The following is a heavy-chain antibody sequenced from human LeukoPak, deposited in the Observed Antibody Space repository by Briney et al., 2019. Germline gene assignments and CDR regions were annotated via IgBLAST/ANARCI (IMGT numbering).Heavy chain of an antibody. CDR3: ARAGRWDTSIDY. D-gene: IGHD3-10*01. CDR1: GYTFTSYY. Sequence: ASVKVSCKASGYTFTSYYMHWVRQAPGQGLEWMGIINPSGGSTSYAQKFQGRVTMTRDMSTSTVYMELSSLRSEDTAVYYCARAGRWDTSIDYWGQGTLVTVSS. CDR2: INPSGGST. V-gene: IGHV1-46*01. J-gene: IGHJ4*02.